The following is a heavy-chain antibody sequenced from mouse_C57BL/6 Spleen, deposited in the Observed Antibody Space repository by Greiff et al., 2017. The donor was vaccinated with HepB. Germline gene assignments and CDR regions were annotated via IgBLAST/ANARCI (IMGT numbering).Heavy chain of an antibody. J-gene: IGHJ2*01. Sequence: EVKLVESGGGLVKPGGSLKLSCAASGFTFSSYAMSWVRQTPEKRLEWVATISDGGSYTYYPDNVKGRFTISRDNAKNNLYLQMSHLKSEDTAMYYCAREGGMITFDYWGQGTTLTVSS. CDR2: ISDGGSYT. CDR1: GFTFSSYA. CDR3: AREGGMITFDY. D-gene: IGHD2-4*01. V-gene: IGHV5-4*01.